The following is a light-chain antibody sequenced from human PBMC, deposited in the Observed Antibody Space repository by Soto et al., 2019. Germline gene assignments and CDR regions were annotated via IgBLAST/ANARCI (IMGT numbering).Light chain of an antibody. J-gene: IGLJ1*01. CDR1: SSDVGRYTY. CDR3: TSYTSTSTPYV. V-gene: IGLV2-14*01. CDR2: DVY. Sequence: QCALNQPASVSGAPGQSITISCAGTSSDVGRYTYVSWYQQHPGKAPKLIIYDVYNRPSGVSNRFSGSKSGNTASLTISGLQAEDEADYYCTSYTSTSTPYVFGGGTKVTVL.